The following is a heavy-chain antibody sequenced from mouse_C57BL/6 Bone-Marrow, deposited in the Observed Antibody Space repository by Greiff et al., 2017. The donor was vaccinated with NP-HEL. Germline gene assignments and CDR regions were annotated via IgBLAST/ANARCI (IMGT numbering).Heavy chain of an antibody. CDR3: ARSRTYRGVAY. CDR2: INPYNGGT. J-gene: IGHJ2*01. CDR1: GYTFTDYY. Sequence: EVQLQQSGPVLVKPGASVKMSCKASGYTFTDYYMNWVKQSHGKSLEWIGVINPYNGGTSYNQKFKGKATLTVDKSSSTAYMELNSLTSEDSAVYYCARSRTYRGVAYWGQGTTLTVSS. V-gene: IGHV1-19*01.